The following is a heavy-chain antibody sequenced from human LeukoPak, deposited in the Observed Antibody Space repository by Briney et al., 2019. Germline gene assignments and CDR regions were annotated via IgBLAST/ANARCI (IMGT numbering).Heavy chain of an antibody. Sequence: ASVKVSCKVSGYTLTELSMHWVRQAPGKGLEWMGGFDPEDGETIYAQKFQGRVTMTEDTSSDTAYMELSSLRSEDTAVYYCAAPYREERDYYYYGMDVWGQGTTVTVSS. CDR1: GYTLTELS. CDR2: FDPEDGET. J-gene: IGHJ6*02. D-gene: IGHD1-1*01. CDR3: AAPYREERDYYYYGMDV. V-gene: IGHV1-24*01.